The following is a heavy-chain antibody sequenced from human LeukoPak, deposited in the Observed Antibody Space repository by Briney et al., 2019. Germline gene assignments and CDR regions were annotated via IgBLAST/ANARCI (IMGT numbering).Heavy chain of an antibody. J-gene: IGHJ6*02. CDR1: GGSMTDGDYY. D-gene: IGHD3-16*02. Sequence: PSETLSLTCSVSGGSMTDGDYYWGWVRQSPGTGLQWIATSYQGASLKSRVTISLDTSKNQFTLRLTSVTAADTAVYYCARIYGLYQEAMDVWGPGITVTVPS. V-gene: IGHV4-39*06. CDR3: ARIYGLYQEAMDV. CDR2: S.